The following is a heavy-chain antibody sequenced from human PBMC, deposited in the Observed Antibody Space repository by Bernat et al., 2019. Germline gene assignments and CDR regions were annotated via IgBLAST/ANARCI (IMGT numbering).Heavy chain of an antibody. J-gene: IGHJ4*02. CDR1: GFSLSTSGVG. CDR2: IYWDDDK. V-gene: IGHV2-5*02. Sequence: QITLKESGPTLVKPTQTLTLTCTFSGFSLSTSGVGVGWIRQPPGKALEWLALIYWDDDKRYSPSLKSRLTITKDTSKNQVVLTMTNMDPVDTATYYCAHSLSDYYDSSGYSPFDYWGQGTRVTVSS. D-gene: IGHD3-22*01. CDR3: AHSLSDYYDSSGYSPFDY.